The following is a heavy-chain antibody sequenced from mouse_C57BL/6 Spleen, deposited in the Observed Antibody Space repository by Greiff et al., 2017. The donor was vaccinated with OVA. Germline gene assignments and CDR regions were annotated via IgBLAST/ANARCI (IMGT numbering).Heavy chain of an antibody. CDR2: INPNNGGT. CDR3: ARLNWDRDYVDD. J-gene: IGHJ2*01. Sequence: VQLQQSGPELVKPGASVTLPCKASGYTFTDYNMDWVKQSHGQSLEWIGDINPNNGGTIYNQQFKGKATLTVDKSSSTAYTELRSLTSEDTAVSDCARLNWDRDYVDDWGQGTTLTVSS. CDR1: GYTFTDYN. D-gene: IGHD4-1*02. V-gene: IGHV1-18*01.